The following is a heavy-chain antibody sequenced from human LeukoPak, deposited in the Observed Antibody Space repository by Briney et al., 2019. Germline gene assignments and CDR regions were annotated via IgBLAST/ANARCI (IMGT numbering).Heavy chain of an antibody. Sequence: GESLKISXKGSGYSFTSYWIGWVRQMPGKGLEWMGIIYPGDSDTRYSPSFQGQVTISADKSISTAYLQWSSLKASDTAMYYCARRVEGYCTNGVCYAGDYYFDYWGQGTLVTVSS. CDR1: GYSFTSYW. CDR2: IYPGDSDT. V-gene: IGHV5-51*01. CDR3: ARRVEGYCTNGVCYAGDYYFDY. J-gene: IGHJ4*02. D-gene: IGHD2-8*01.